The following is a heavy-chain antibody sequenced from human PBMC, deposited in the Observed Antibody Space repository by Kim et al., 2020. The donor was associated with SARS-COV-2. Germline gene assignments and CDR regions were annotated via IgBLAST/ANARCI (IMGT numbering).Heavy chain of an antibody. V-gene: IGHV4-38-2*02. Sequence: SETLSLTCNVSGYYIYSGYYWGWIRQPPGKGLEWIGSIYHSGSTYYNPSLKSRVSLSVYASKNQFSLKVISVTAADAAIYYCARGDYGDYGGVDVWGQG. J-gene: IGHJ6*02. CDR1: GYYIYSGYY. D-gene: IGHD4-17*01. CDR2: IYHSGST. CDR3: ARGDYGDYGGVDV.